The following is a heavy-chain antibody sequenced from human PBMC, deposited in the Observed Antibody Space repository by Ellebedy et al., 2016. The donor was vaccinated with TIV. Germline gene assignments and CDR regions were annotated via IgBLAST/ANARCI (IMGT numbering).Heavy chain of an antibody. V-gene: IGHV3-23*01. CDR1: GFSFSRYA. CDR2: IVGSGGSR. Sequence: GESLKISCAASGFSFSRYAMSWVRQAPGKGLEWVSGIVGSGGSRYADSVKGRFTISRDNSNSTLDLQMSSLRAEDTAGYYCAKDRTPGDGYWVFDFWGQGTLVTVST. J-gene: IGHJ4*02. CDR3: AKDRTPGDGYWVFDF. D-gene: IGHD5-18*01.